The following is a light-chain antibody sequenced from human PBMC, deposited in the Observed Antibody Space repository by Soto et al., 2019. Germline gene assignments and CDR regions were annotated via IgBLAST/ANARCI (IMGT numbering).Light chain of an antibody. CDR3: HQYNNWPPIT. CDR1: QSVTSSY. J-gene: IGKJ5*01. CDR2: AAS. V-gene: IGKV3-20*01. Sequence: EIVLTQSPGTLSLSPGERATLSCRASQSVTSSYLAWYQQKPGQAPRLLIYAASSRASAIPDRFSGSGSGTDFTLTISRLEPEDFAVYYCHQYNNWPPITFGQGTRLEIK.